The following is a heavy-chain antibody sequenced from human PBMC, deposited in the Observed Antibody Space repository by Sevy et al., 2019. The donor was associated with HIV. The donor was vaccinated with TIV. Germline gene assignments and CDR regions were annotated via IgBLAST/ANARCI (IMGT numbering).Heavy chain of an antibody. CDR3: AREESGDSSAYYYFYYGMDA. D-gene: IGHD3-22*01. Sequence: ASVKVSCEASGYTFTAYYIHWVRQAPGQGLEWMGRIHPKRGVTNYAQKFQGRVTMTRDTSMSTAYMELTRLTSDDTAVDYCAREESGDSSAYYYFYYGMDAWGQGTTVTVSS. CDR1: GYTFTAYY. CDR2: IHPKRGVT. V-gene: IGHV1-2*06. J-gene: IGHJ6*02.